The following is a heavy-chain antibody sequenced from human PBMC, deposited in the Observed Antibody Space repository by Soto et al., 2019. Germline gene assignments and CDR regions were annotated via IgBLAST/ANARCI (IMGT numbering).Heavy chain of an antibody. CDR1: GGSISSYY. V-gene: IGHV4-59*01. CDR3: ARVGCSGGSCYLGWFDP. Sequence: SETLSLTCTVSGGSISSYYWSWIRQPPGKGLEWIGYIYYSGSTNYNPFLKSRVTISVDTSKNQFSLKLSSVTAADTAVYYCARVGCSGGSCYLGWFDPWGQGTLVTVSS. CDR2: IYYSGST. D-gene: IGHD2-15*01. J-gene: IGHJ5*02.